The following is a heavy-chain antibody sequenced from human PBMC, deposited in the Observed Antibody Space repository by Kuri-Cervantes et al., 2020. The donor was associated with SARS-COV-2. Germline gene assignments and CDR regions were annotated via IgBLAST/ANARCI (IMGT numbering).Heavy chain of an antibody. Sequence: SETLSLTCTVSGGSISSSSYYWGWIRQPPGKGLEWIGSIYHSGSTYYNPSLKSRVTISVDTSKNQFSLKLSSVTAADTAVYYCASEGSSLRPFDYWGQGTLVTVSS. D-gene: IGHD4-17*01. J-gene: IGHJ4*02. CDR1: GGSISSSSYY. V-gene: IGHV4-39*07. CDR3: ASEGSSLRPFDY. CDR2: IYHSGST.